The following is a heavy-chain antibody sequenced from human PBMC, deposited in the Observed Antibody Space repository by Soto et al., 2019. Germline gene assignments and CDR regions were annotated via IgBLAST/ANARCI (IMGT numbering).Heavy chain of an antibody. CDR2: IWNDGSQK. CDR3: VRGIPSQYSSTWLYWHFDL. V-gene: IGHV3-33*01. J-gene: IGHJ2*01. CDR1: GFVYSHYA. Sequence: VQLVESGGGVVQPGRSLRLSCEASGFVYSHYAMHWVRQAPGKGPAWVALIWNDGSQKNYVDSVKGRFTISRDNSKNTLNLQMNSLRADDTAMYFCVRGIPSQYSSTWLYWHFDLWGPGTLVTVSS. D-gene: IGHD6-13*01.